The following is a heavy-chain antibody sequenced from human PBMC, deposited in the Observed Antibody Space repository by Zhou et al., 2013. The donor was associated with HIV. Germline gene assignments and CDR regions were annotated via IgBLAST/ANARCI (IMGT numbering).Heavy chain of an antibody. V-gene: IGHV1-18*01. CDR1: GYNFATSG. CDR3: ARVVSHIPPGAY. CDR2: INAYNGDT. Sequence: QVELVQSGAAVKKPGASVTVSCKASGYNFATSGITWVRQAPGQGLEWMGWINAYNGDTSYAQNYRGRVTMTTDTPTATAYMELTRLTSDDTAMYFCARVVSHIPPGAYWGQEPWSPSPQ. J-gene: IGHJ4*01.